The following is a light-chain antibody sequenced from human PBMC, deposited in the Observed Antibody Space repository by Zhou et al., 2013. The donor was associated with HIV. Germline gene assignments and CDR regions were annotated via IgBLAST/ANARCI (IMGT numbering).Light chain of an antibody. J-gene: IGKJ4*01. Sequence: EIVLTQSPGTLSLSPGERATLSCRASQSVSSNLAWYQQKPGQAPRLLIHETSFRATGVPGRFSGSGSETDFTLTISRLEPEDFAVYYCQQYGSSPLTFGGGTKVEI. CDR2: ETS. V-gene: IGKV3-20*01. CDR1: QSVSSN. CDR3: QQYGSSPLT.